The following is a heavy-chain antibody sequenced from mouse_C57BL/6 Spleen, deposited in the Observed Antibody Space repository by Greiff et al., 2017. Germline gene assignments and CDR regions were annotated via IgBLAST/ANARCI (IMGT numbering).Heavy chain of an antibody. V-gene: IGHV1-22*01. CDR3: ARERSYYYGSKVPFAY. CDR1: GYTFTDYN. J-gene: IGHJ3*01. D-gene: IGHD1-1*01. CDR2: INPNNGGT. Sequence: EVHLVESGPELVKPGASVKMSCKASGYTFTDYNMHWVKQSHGKSLEWIGYINPNNGGTSYNQKFKGKATLTVNKSSSTAYMELRSLTSEDSAVYYCARERSYYYGSKVPFAYWGQGTLVTVSA.